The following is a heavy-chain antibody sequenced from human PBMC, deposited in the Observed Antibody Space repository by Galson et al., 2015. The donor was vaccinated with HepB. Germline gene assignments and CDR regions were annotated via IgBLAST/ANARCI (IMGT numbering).Heavy chain of an antibody. Sequence: SLRLSCAASGFTFSSYGMHWVRQAPGKGLEWVALILNDGSNKYFADSVKGRFTISRDNSKSTLYLQMNSLRAEDTAVYYCARDTYNDFWSGPDYWGQGTLVAVSS. CDR1: GFTFSSYG. V-gene: IGHV3-30*03. J-gene: IGHJ4*02. D-gene: IGHD3-3*01. CDR2: ILNDGSNK. CDR3: ARDTYNDFWSGPDY.